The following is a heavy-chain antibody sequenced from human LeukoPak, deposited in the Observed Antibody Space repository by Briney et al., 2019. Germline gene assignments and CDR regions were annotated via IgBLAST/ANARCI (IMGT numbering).Heavy chain of an antibody. CDR3: ARDSNYYGSGSYYNLFRVGAFDI. Sequence: GGSLRLSCAASGFTFSSYWMSWVRQAPGKGLEWVANIKQDGSEKYYVDSVKGRFTISRDNAKNSLYLQMNSLRAEDTAVYYCARDSNYYGSGSYYNLFRVGAFDIWGQGTMVTVSS. D-gene: IGHD3-10*01. V-gene: IGHV3-7*01. CDR1: GFTFSSYW. CDR2: IKQDGSEK. J-gene: IGHJ3*02.